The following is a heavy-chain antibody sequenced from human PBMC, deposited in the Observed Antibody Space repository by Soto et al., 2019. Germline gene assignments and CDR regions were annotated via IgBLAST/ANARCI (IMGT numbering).Heavy chain of an antibody. CDR2: INAGNGNT. V-gene: IGHV1-3*01. CDR3: ARDMGFGLSDY. CDR1: GYTFTSYA. D-gene: IGHD3-10*01. J-gene: IGHJ4*02. Sequence: QVQLVQSGAEVKKPGASVKVSCKASGYTFTSYAMHWVRQAPGQRLEWMGWINAGNGNTKYSQKFQGRVTITRDTPGSTAYMEWGGRSLEDTGVYSCARDMGFGLSDYWGQGPLVPVSS.